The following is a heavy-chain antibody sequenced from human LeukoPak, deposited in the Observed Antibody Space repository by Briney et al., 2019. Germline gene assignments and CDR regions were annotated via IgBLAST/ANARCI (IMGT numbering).Heavy chain of an antibody. V-gene: IGHV4-61*05. CDR1: GGSISSSSYY. CDR3: ARGHYYYGSGSHRFDY. J-gene: IGHJ4*02. CDR2: IYYSGST. D-gene: IGHD3-10*01. Sequence: SETLSLTCTVSGGSISSSSYYWGWIRQPPGKGLEWIGYIYYSGSTNYNPSLKSRVTISVDTSKNQFSLKLSSVTAADTAVYYGARGHYYYGSGSHRFDYWGQGTLVTVSS.